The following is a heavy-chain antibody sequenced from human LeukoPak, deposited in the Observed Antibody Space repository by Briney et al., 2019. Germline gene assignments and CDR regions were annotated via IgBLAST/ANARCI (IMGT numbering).Heavy chain of an antibody. V-gene: IGHV4-34*01. Sequence: SETLSLTCAVYGGSFSGYYWSWIRQPPGKGLEWIGEINHSGSTNYNPSLKSRVTVSVDTSKNQFSLKLSSVTAADTAVYYCAKKVSGSYLNWFDPWGQGTLVTVSS. CDR3: AKKVSGSYLNWFDP. CDR1: GGSFSGYY. D-gene: IGHD1-26*01. CDR2: INHSGST. J-gene: IGHJ5*02.